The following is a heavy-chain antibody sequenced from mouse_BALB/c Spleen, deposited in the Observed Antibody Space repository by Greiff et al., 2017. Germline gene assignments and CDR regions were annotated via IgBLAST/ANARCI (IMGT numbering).Heavy chain of an antibody. CDR2: ISSGSSTI. CDR3: APSNWDTWFAY. D-gene: IGHD4-1*01. CDR1: GFTFSSFG. J-gene: IGHJ3*01. V-gene: IGHV5-17*02. Sequence: EVKVVESGGGLVQPGGSRKLSCAASGFTFSSFGMHWVRQAPEKGLEWVAYISSGSSTIYYADTVKGRFTISRDNPKNTLFLQMTSLRSEDTAMYYCAPSNWDTWFAYWGQGTLVTVSA.